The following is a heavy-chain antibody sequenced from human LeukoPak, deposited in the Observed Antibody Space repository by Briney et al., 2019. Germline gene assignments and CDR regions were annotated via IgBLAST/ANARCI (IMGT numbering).Heavy chain of an antibody. CDR2: IKSKTDGGTT. CDR1: GFTFSNAW. Sequence: TGGSLRLSCAASGFTFSNAWVSWVRQAPGKGLGWVGRIKSKTDGGTTDYAAPVKGKFTISRDDSKNTLYLQMNSLKTEDPAVYYCITEYYYDSSGYYYMDYWGQGTLVTVSS. J-gene: IGHJ4*02. D-gene: IGHD3-22*01. CDR3: ITEYYYDSSGYYYMDY. V-gene: IGHV3-15*01.